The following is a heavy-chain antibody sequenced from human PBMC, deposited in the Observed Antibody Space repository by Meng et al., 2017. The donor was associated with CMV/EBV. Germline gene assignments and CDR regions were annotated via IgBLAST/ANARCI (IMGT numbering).Heavy chain of an antibody. CDR2: IYTSGST. J-gene: IGHJ4*02. CDR3: ARVLRWNGVIDY. Sequence: QVQLEESGPVLVQPSETLSPTCTVSGGSISSYYWSWIRQPAGKGLEWIGRIYTSGSTNYNPSLKSRVTMSVDTSKNQFSLKLSSVTAADTAVYYCARVLRWNGVIDYWGQGTLVTVSS. D-gene: IGHD4-23*01. V-gene: IGHV4-4*07. CDR1: GGSISSYY.